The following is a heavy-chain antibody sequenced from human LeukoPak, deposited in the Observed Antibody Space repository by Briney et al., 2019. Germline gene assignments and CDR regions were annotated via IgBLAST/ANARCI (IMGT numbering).Heavy chain of an antibody. CDR2: IYYSGST. CDR1: GGSISSYY. V-gene: IGHV4-59*08. J-gene: IGHJ4*02. CDR3: ARGREMATSRDY. Sequence: PSETLSLTCTVSGGSISSYYWSWIRQPPGKGLEWIGYIYYSGSTNYNPSLKSRVTISVDTSKNQFSLKLSSVTAADTAVYYCARGREMATSRDYWGQGTLVTVSS. D-gene: IGHD5-24*01.